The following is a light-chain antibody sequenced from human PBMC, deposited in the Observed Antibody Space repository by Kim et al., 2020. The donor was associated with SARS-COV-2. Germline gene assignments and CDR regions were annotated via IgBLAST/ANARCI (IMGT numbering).Light chain of an antibody. CDR3: LQDNNYPRT. CDR2: GAS. CDR1: QDIRTD. J-gene: IGKJ1*01. V-gene: IGKV1-17*01. Sequence: DIQMTQSPSSLSASVGDRVTITCRASQDIRTDLGWYQQKPGKAPKLLIYGASTLQSGVPSRFSGSGSGTEFTLTISSLQPEDFATYYCLQDNNYPRTFGQGTKVDIK.